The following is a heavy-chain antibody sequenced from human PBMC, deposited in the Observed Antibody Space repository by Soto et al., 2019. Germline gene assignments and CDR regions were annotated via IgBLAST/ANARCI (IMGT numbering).Heavy chain of an antibody. V-gene: IGHV1-3*01. CDR2: INAGNGNT. J-gene: IGHJ4*02. CDR1: GYNFTSYA. CDR3: ARDPGYYGSGSYDY. Sequence: ASVKVSWKASGYNFTSYAMHLGRQAPGQRLEWMGWINAGNGNTKYSQKFQGRVTITRDTSASTAYMELSSLRSEDTAVYYCARDPGYYGSGSYDYWGQGTLVTVSS. D-gene: IGHD3-10*01.